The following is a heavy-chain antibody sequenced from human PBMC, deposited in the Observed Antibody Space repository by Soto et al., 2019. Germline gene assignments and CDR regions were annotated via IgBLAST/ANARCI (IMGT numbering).Heavy chain of an antibody. V-gene: IGHV1-46*03. CDR2: INTSGGST. CDR3: ARVGGQYGVIWRDAFDI. Sequence: QVQLVQSGAEVKKPGASVKVSCKASGYTFTSYYMHWVRQAPGQGLEWMGIINTSGGSTSYAQKFQGRVSMTRYTSTITVYMELSSLRSEDTAVNYCARVGGQYGVIWRDAFDIWGQGTMVTVSS. J-gene: IGHJ3*02. CDR1: GYTFTSYY. D-gene: IGHD3-16*02.